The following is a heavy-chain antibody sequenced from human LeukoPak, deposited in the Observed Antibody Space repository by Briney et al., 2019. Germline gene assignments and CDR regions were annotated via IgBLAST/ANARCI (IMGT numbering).Heavy chain of an antibody. CDR2: ISAYNGNT. CDR1: GYTFTSYG. Sequence: GASVKVSCKASGYTFTSYGISWVRQAPGQGLEWMGWISAYNGNTNYAQKLQGRVTMTTDTSTSTAYMELRSLRSDDTAVYYCARSHRATVPKTGYYMDVWGKGTTVTVSS. CDR3: ARSHRATVPKTGYYMDV. V-gene: IGHV1-18*01. D-gene: IGHD4-11*01. J-gene: IGHJ6*03.